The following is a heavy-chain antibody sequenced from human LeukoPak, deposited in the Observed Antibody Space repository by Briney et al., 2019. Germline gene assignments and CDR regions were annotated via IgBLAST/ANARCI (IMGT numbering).Heavy chain of an antibody. CDR3: ARDLGYYDRV. CDR1: GGSISSDY. V-gene: IGHV4-59*12. D-gene: IGHD3-22*01. J-gene: IGHJ4*02. CDR2: IYYSGST. Sequence: PSETLSLTCTVSGGSISSDYWSWIRQPPGKGLEWIGYIYYSGSTYYNPSLKSRVTISVDTSKNQFSLKLSSVTAADTAVYYCARDLGYYDRVWGQGTLVTVSS.